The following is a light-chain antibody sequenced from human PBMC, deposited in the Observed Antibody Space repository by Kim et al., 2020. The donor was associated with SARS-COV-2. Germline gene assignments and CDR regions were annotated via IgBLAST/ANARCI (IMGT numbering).Light chain of an antibody. CDR2: GAS. CDR1: RRDSNSN. Sequence: PGEGAALSCRRSRRDSNSNLAWYQQKGGQAPRLLIYGASSRATGNPDRFSGSGSGTDFTLTISRLGPEDFGEYYCQQFGSSPWTFGQGTKVDIK. CDR3: QQFGSSPWT. V-gene: IGKV3-20*01. J-gene: IGKJ1*01.